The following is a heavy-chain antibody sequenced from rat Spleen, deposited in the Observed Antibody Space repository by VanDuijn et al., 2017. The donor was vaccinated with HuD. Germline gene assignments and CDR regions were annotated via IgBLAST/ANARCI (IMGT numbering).Heavy chain of an antibody. Sequence: EVQLVESGGGSVQPGRSLQLSCAASGFTFNNYDMAWVRQTPTKGLEWVASISPSGGGTYYRDSVKGRFTVSRDNARGTQYLQMDSLRSEDTATYYCARQDTSGYSNWFTYWGQGTLVTVSS. V-gene: IGHV5S13*01. CDR2: ISPSGGGT. CDR3: ARQDTSGYSNWFTY. CDR1: GFTFNNYD. J-gene: IGHJ3*01. D-gene: IGHD4-3*01.